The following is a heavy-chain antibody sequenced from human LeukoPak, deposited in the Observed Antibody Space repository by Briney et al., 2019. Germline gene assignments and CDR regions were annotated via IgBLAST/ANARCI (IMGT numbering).Heavy chain of an antibody. D-gene: IGHD2-2*01. V-gene: IGHV1-58*02. CDR3: AAAVEGYCSSTSCVKNYYYYGMDV. CDR1: GFTFTSSA. J-gene: IGHJ6*02. CDR2: IVVGSGNT. Sequence: ASVKVSCKASGFTFTSSAMQWVRQARGQRLEWIGWIVVGSGNTNYAQKFQERVTITRDMSTSTAYMELSSLRSEDTAVYYCAAAVEGYCSSTSCVKNYYYYGMDVWGQGTRVTVSS.